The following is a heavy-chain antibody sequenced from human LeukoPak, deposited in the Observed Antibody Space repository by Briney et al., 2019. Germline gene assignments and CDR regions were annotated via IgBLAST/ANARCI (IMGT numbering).Heavy chain of an antibody. J-gene: IGHJ5*02. CDR2: IRDSGDNT. V-gene: IGHV3-23*01. D-gene: IGHD3-10*01. CDR1: ALNFGSSY. CDR3: ATKIGTGPGHNWFDP. Sequence: AGGSLRLSCAPTALNFGSSYTTWVRPAPRKGLEWDSVIRDSGDNTYYADSVTGRLTVSRDHSRDTLYLQMNSLGAEDTALYYCATKIGTGPGHNWFDPWGQGALFTVSS.